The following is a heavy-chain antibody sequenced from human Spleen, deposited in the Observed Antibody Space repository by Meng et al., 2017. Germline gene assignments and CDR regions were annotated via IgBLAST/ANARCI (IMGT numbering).Heavy chain of an antibody. D-gene: IGHD6-13*01. CDR2: INHSGST. J-gene: IGHJ4*02. CDR1: GGSFSGYY. CDR3: ARSIAAVPFDY. V-gene: IGHV4-34*01. Sequence: QLQQWGAGLLKPSGTLSLTCAVYGGSFSGYYWSWIRQPPGKGLEWIGEINHSGSTNYNPSLKSRVTISVDTSKNQFSLKLSSVTAADTAVYYCARSIAAVPFDYWGQGTLVTVSS.